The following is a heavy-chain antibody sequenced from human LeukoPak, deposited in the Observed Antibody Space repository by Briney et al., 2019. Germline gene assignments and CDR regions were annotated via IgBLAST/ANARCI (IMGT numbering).Heavy chain of an antibody. J-gene: IGHJ4*02. Sequence: PGGSLRLSCAASGFTFGDYGMSWVRQAPGKGLEWVSGISWNSGSIGYADSVKGRFTISRDNAKNSLYLQMNSLRAEDMALYYCAKASRIQLWSPFDYCGQGTLVTVSS. CDR3: AKASRIQLWSPFDY. V-gene: IGHV3-9*03. D-gene: IGHD5-18*01. CDR2: ISWNSGSI. CDR1: GFTFGDYG.